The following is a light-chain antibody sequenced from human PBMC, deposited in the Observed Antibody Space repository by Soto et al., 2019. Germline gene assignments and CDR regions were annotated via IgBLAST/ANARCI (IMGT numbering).Light chain of an antibody. V-gene: IGKV1-5*01. J-gene: IGKJ1*01. CDR3: QQYNNYSPT. CDR2: DAS. CDR1: QSITNW. Sequence: DIQMTQSPSTLSAYVGDRVTITCRASQSITNWVAWYQQKPGKAPKLLIYDASNLESGVPSRFSGGGSGTDFTLTVSSLQPDDFATYYCQQYNNYSPTFGQGTNVEV.